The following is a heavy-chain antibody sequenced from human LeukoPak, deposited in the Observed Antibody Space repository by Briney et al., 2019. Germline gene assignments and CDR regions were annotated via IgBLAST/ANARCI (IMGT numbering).Heavy chain of an antibody. CDR2: ISGSGDYT. D-gene: IGHD1-26*01. CDR3: AKEYRPFDS. V-gene: IGHV3-23*01. Sequence: GGSLRLSCAASGFTFSSYAMSWVRQAPGKGLEWVSTISGSGDYTNFADSVKGRFTISRDNSKHTLYLQMNSLRAEDTAVYYCAKEYRPFDSWGQGTLVTVSS. CDR1: GFTFSSYA. J-gene: IGHJ4*02.